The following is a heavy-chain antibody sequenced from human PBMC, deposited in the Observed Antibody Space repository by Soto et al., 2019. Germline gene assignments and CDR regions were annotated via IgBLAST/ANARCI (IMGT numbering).Heavy chain of an antibody. Sequence: EVQLVESGGGLVQPGGSLRLSCAASGFTFTNLWIYWVRQTPEKGLVWVAGINGDGTITAYADSVKGRFTISRDNANSTLYLQMNSLTIEDTALYYCVRDFRWGQGTLVTVSS. CDR2: INGDGTIT. CDR1: GFTFTNLW. V-gene: IGHV3-74*01. J-gene: IGHJ1*01. CDR3: VRDFR.